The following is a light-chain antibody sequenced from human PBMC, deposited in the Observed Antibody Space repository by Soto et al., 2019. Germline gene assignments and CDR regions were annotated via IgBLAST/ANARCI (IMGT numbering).Light chain of an antibody. CDR2: EAS. J-gene: IGLJ2*01. CDR3: FSFAGSATFV. V-gene: IGLV2-23*02. CDR1: SSDIGGYNL. Sequence: QSALTQPASVSGSPGQSITISCTGSSSDIGGYNLVSWYQQYPGKAPKLMIYEASKRPSGVSDRFSGSRAGNTASLTISALQPEDEADYSCFSFAGSATFVLGGGTKLTVL.